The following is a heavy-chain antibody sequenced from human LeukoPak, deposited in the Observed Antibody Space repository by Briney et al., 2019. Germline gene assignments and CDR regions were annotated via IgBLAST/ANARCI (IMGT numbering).Heavy chain of an antibody. V-gene: IGHV1-2*02. CDR1: GYTSTGYY. CDR3: ATLRYFDWLLDY. Sequence: ASVKVSCKASGYTSTGYYMHWVRQAPGQGLEWMGWINPNSGGTNYAQKFQGRVTMTRDTSISTAYMELSRLRSDDTAVYYCATLRYFDWLLDYWGQGTLVTVSS. J-gene: IGHJ4*02. CDR2: INPNSGGT. D-gene: IGHD3-9*01.